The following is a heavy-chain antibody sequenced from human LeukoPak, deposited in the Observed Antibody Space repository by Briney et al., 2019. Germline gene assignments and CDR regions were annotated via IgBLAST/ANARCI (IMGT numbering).Heavy chain of an antibody. CDR3: VRGDLVVTVRYFDF. D-gene: IGHD2-21*02. J-gene: IGHJ4*02. CDR2: ISSSGRTM. V-gene: IGHV3-48*03. Sequence: GGSLRLSCAASGFTFNNYEMNWVRQPPGKGLEWVSYISSSGRTMFYADSVKGRFTISRDNAKNSLYLQMNSLRAEDTAVYYCVRGDLVVTVRYFDFWGQGTLVTVSS. CDR1: GFTFNNYE.